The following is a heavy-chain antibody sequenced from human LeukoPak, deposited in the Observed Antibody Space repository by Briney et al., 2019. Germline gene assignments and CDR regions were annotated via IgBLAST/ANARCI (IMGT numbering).Heavy chain of an antibody. D-gene: IGHD3-22*01. CDR3: GRYYYDSSGSKGGLDY. Sequence: SGGSLRLSCAASGFTFSSYAMSWVRQAPEKGLEWVSAISGSGGSTYYADSVKGRFTISRDNSKNMLYLQMNSLRAEDTAVYYCGRYYYDSSGSKGGLDYWGQGTLVTVSS. CDR2: ISGSGGST. V-gene: IGHV3-23*01. CDR1: GFTFSSYA. J-gene: IGHJ4*02.